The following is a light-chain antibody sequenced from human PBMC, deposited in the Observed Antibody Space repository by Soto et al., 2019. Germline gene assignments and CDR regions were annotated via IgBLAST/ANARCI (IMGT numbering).Light chain of an antibody. Sequence: EKVMTQSPATLSVSPGERATLSCRASQSVSSNLAWYQQKPGQAPRLLIYGASTRATGIPARFSGSGSGTEFTLTISSLQSEDFAVCYCQQYNNWPRTFGQGTKVEIK. CDR3: QQYNNWPRT. CDR2: GAS. J-gene: IGKJ1*01. CDR1: QSVSSN. V-gene: IGKV3-15*01.